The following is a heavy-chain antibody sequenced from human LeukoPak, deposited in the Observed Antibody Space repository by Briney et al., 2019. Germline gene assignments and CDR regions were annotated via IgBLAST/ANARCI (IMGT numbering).Heavy chain of an antibody. CDR2: IRSDENYK. Sequence: GGSLRLSCAASGFTFSSYGMHWVRQAPGKGLEWVAHIRSDENYKHYADSVKGRFTISRDNSKNTVYEQMNSLRPEDTAVYYCAKDAHWSADHWGQGTLVTVSS. CDR1: GFTFSSYG. D-gene: IGHD3-3*01. CDR3: AKDAHWSADH. V-gene: IGHV3-30*02. J-gene: IGHJ5*02.